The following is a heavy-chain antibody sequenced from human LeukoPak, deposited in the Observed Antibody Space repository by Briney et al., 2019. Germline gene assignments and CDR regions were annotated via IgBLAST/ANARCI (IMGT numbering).Heavy chain of an antibody. CDR1: GGTFSSYA. CDR2: IIPIFGTA. Sequence: SVKVSCKASGGTFSSYAISWVRQAPGQGLEWMGGIIPIFGTANYAQKFQGRVTITADESTSTAYMELSSLRSEDTAVYYCASSGGGRFLEWSLGYYYYMDVWGKGTTVTVSS. J-gene: IGHJ6*03. CDR3: ASSGGGRFLEWSLGYYYYMDV. V-gene: IGHV1-69*13. D-gene: IGHD3-3*01.